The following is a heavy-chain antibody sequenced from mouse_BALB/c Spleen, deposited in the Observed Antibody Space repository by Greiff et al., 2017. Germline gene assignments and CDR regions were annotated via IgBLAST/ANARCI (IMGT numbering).Heavy chain of an antibody. D-gene: IGHD2-14*01. Sequence: EVQRVESGGGLVQPGGSRKLSCAASGFTFSSFGMHWVRQAPEKGLEWVAYISSGSSTIYYADTVKGRFTISRDNPKNTLFLQMTSLRSEDTAMYYCARGYYRYDGFAYWGQGTLVTVSA. CDR1: GFTFSSFG. CDR2: ISSGSSTI. V-gene: IGHV5-17*02. CDR3: ARGYYRYDGFAY. J-gene: IGHJ3*01.